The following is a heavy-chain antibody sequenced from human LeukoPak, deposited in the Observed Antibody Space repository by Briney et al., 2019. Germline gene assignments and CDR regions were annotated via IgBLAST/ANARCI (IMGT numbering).Heavy chain of an antibody. V-gene: IGHV3-23*01. Sequence: GGSLRLSCAVSIFTFSSYAMSWVREDPGRGLEWVLAISCSGGSTYYTDSAKGRFTISRDNSKNTLYLQMNSLRAQDTAVYYCANSYADYYPEYFQHWGQGTLVTVSS. CDR1: IFTFSSYA. CDR3: ANSYADYYPEYFQH. CDR2: ISCSGGST. D-gene: IGHD3-10*01. J-gene: IGHJ1*01.